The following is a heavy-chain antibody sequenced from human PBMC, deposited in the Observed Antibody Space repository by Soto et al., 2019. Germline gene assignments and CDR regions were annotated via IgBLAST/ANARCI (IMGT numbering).Heavy chain of an antibody. J-gene: IGHJ4*02. Sequence: QVQLVQSGAEVKKPGSSVKVSCKASGGTFSSYAISWVRQAPGQGLEWMGGIIPIFGTANYAQKFQGRVTITADESTSTAYMERSSLRSEDTAVYYCARAPYQMPTVCQIDYWGQGTLVTVSS. CDR1: GGTFSSYA. V-gene: IGHV1-69*01. CDR2: IIPIFGTA. CDR3: ARAPYQMPTVCQIDY. D-gene: IGHD4-17*01.